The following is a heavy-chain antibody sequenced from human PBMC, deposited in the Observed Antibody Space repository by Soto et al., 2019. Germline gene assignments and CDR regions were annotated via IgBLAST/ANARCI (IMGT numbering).Heavy chain of an antibody. D-gene: IGHD3-10*01. CDR2: IDSGGSST. J-gene: IGHJ4*02. Sequence: GRFLRLSCAASGFTFSSHWMYWFRQAPGKGLVWVSRIDSGGSSTTYADSVKGRFTISRDNAKNTLYLQMNGLRAEDTAVYYCARWFTYGNFDYFDYWGQGTQVTVSS. CDR1: GFTFSSHW. V-gene: IGHV3-74*01. CDR3: ARWFTYGNFDYFDY.